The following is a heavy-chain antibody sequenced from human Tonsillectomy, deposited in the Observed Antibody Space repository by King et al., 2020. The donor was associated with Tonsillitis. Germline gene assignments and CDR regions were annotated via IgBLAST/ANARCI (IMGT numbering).Heavy chain of an antibody. J-gene: IGHJ4*02. D-gene: IGHD3-9*01. CDR3: ASDQTYYDILTGYYTFDY. Sequence: VQLVESGGGLVKPGGSLRLSCAASGFTFSSYSMNWVRQAPGKGLEWVSSISSSSSYIYYADSVKGRFTISRDNAKNSLYLQMNSLRAEDTAVYYCASDQTYYDILTGYYTFDYWGQGTLVTVSS. CDR2: ISSSSSYI. V-gene: IGHV3-21*01. CDR1: GFTFSSYS.